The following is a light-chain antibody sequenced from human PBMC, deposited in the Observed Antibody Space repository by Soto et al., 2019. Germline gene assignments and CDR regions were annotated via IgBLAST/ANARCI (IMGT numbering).Light chain of an antibody. CDR1: SSNIGAGYD. Sequence: QSVLTQPPSVSGAPGQRVTISCTGSSSNIGAGYDVHWYQQLPGTAPKLLIYGNSNRPSGVPDRFSGSKSGTSASLAITGLQAEDEADYYCQSYDCSLLVFGGGTKLTVL. V-gene: IGLV1-40*01. CDR3: QSYDCSLLV. J-gene: IGLJ2*01. CDR2: GNS.